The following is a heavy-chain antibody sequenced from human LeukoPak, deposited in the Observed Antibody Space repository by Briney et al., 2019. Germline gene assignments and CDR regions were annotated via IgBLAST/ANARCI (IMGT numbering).Heavy chain of an antibody. CDR1: GFTFSDYY. CDR3: AKIVGSAS. V-gene: IGHV3-7*01. D-gene: IGHD1-26*01. CDR2: IKQDGSEK. Sequence: PGESLRLSCAASGFTFSDYYMSWIRQAPGKGLEWVANIKQDGSEKYYVDSVKGRFTISRDNAKNSLYLQMNSLRAEDTAVYYCAKIVGSASWGQGTLVTVSS. J-gene: IGHJ5*02.